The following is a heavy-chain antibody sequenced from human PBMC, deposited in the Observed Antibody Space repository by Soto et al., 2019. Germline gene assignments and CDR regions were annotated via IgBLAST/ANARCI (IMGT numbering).Heavy chain of an antibody. J-gene: IGHJ4*02. Sequence: ASVKVSCKASGYTFTSYYMHWVRQAPGQGLERMGIINPSGGSTSYAQKFQGRVTMTRDTSTSTVYMELSSLRSEDTAVYYCARADPYYDILTALIPSEANYFDYWGQGTLVTVSS. CDR2: INPSGGST. CDR3: ARADPYYDILTALIPSEANYFDY. V-gene: IGHV1-46*03. CDR1: GYTFTSYY. D-gene: IGHD3-9*01.